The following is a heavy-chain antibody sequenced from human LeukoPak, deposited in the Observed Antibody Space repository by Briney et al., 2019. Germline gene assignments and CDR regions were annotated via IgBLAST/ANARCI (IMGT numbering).Heavy chain of an antibody. CDR1: GYTFTGYY. J-gene: IGHJ5*02. D-gene: IGHD2-15*01. V-gene: IGHV1-2*02. CDR2: INPNSGGT. Sequence: ASVKVSCKASGYTFTGYYMHWVRQAPGQGLEWMGWINPNSGGTNYAQKFQGRVTMTRDTSISTAYMELSRLRSDDTAVYYCARAAVVANNWFDPWGQGTLVTVSS. CDR3: ARAAVVANNWFDP.